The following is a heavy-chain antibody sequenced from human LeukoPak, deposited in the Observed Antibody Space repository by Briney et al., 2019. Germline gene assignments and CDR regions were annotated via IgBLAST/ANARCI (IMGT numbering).Heavy chain of an antibody. V-gene: IGHV3-74*01. CDR2: ITRDGSGA. CDR3: ARDQYSRSLGAFDI. D-gene: IGHD1-26*01. Sequence: GGSLRLSCAASGFAFSNYWMHWVRQVPGKGLVWVSRITRDGSGANYADSVKGRFTISRDNARSTLYLQMNSLRAEDTAVYYCARDQYSRSLGAFDIWGQGTLVSVSS. J-gene: IGHJ3*02. CDR1: GFAFSNYW.